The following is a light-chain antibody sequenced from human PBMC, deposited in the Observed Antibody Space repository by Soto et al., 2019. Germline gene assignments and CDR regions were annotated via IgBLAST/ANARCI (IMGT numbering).Light chain of an antibody. CDR2: WAS. CDR3: QQYYSIPIT. J-gene: IGKJ5*01. Sequence: DIVMTQSPDSLAVSLGERAAINCKSSQSVLYSSNNKNYLAWYQQKPGQPPKLLIYWASTREFGVPDRFSGSGSGTDFTLTISSLQAEDVAVYYCQQYYSIPITFGQGTRLDMK. CDR1: QSVLYSSNNKNY. V-gene: IGKV4-1*01.